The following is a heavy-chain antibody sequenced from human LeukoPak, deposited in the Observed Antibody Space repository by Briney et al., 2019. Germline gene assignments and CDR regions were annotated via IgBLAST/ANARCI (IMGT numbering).Heavy chain of an antibody. CDR3: AKGDYGGNSHTFDI. J-gene: IGHJ3*02. V-gene: IGHV3-7*01. D-gene: IGHD4-23*01. CDR1: GFTFSRNW. CDR2: IKQDGSEK. Sequence: GGSLRLSCAASGFTFSRNWMSWVRQAPGKGLEWVANIKQDGSEKYYADSVKGRLTISRDNSKNTLSLQVNSLRSEDTAVYFCAKGDYGGNSHTFDIWGQGTMVTVSS.